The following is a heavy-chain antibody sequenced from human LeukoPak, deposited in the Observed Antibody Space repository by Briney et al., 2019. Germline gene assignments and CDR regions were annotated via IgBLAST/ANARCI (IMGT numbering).Heavy chain of an antibody. CDR2: ISAYNGNT. Sequence: GASVKVSCKASGYTFTIYGISWVRQAPGQGLEWMGWISAYNGNTNYAQKLQGRVTMTTDTSTSTAYMELRSLRSDDTAVYYCARAGELGVGATTEDYYGMDVWGQGTTVTVS. D-gene: IGHD1-26*01. CDR1: GYTFTIYG. V-gene: IGHV1-18*01. J-gene: IGHJ6*02. CDR3: ARAGELGVGATTEDYYGMDV.